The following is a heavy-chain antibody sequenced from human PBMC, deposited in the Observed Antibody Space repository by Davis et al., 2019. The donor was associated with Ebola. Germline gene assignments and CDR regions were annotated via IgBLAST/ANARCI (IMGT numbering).Heavy chain of an antibody. CDR3: ARGGSYRPYFFDF. CDR1: GGSFSGYY. CDR2: INHSGST. Sequence: PSETLSLTCAVYGGSFSGYYWTWIRQTPGKGLEWIGEINHSGSTNYNPSLKSRVTSSVDTSQNQFSLGLSSVTAADTAVYYCARGGSYRPYFFDFLGQGTLVTVSS. J-gene: IGHJ4*02. D-gene: IGHD3-16*02. V-gene: IGHV4-34*01.